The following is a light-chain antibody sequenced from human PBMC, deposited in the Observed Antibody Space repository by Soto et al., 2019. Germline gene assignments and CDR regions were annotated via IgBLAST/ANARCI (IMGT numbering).Light chain of an antibody. CDR2: GAS. V-gene: IGKV3-15*01. J-gene: IGKJ3*01. CDR3: QQYNNWPGT. Sequence: EIVMTQSPATLSVSPGERATLSCRASQSVSSNLAWYQQKPGQAPRLLIYGASTRATGIPARFSGSGSGTEFTLTISRLQSEDLAVYYCQQYNNWPGTFGPGTTVDIK. CDR1: QSVSSN.